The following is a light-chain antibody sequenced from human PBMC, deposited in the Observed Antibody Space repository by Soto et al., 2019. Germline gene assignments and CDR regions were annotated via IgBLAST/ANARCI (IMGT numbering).Light chain of an antibody. J-gene: IGLJ2*01. V-gene: IGLV3-21*02. CDR2: DDS. CDR1: NIGVKS. Sequence: SYELTQPPSVSVAPGQTARITCGGNNIGVKSVHWYQQKPGQAPVLVVYDDSARPSGIPARFSGSNSGNTATLTASRVEGGDEADYYCHVWDSGSDQGIFGGGTKLTVL. CDR3: HVWDSGSDQGI.